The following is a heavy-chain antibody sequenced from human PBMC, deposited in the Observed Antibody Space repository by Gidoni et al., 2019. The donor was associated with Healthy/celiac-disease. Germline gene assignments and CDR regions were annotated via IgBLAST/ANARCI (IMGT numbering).Heavy chain of an antibody. CDR1: GGPISSYY. D-gene: IGHD3-10*01. J-gene: IGHJ2*01. CDR3: ARASTFGELYFDL. CDR2: IYYSGST. V-gene: IGHV4-59*01. Sequence: QVQLQESGPGLVQPSETLSLTCTVSGGPISSYYWSWIRQPPGKGLEWIGYIYYSGSTNYNPSLKSRVTISVDTSKNQFSLKLSSVTAADTAVYYCARASTFGELYFDLWGRGTLVTVSS.